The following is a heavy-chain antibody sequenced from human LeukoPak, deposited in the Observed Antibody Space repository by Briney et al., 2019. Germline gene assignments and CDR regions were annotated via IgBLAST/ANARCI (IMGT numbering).Heavy chain of an antibody. CDR3: AKKPAGFDP. Sequence: GGSLRLSCAASGFTFSSDAMTWVRQAPGKGLEWVSSIDGSGGFTYYADSVKGRFTISRDNSKNTLYLQMNSLRAEDTAIYYCAKKPAGFDPWGQGTLVTVSS. D-gene: IGHD1-14*01. V-gene: IGHV3-23*01. CDR2: IDGSGGFT. CDR1: GFTFSSDA. J-gene: IGHJ5*02.